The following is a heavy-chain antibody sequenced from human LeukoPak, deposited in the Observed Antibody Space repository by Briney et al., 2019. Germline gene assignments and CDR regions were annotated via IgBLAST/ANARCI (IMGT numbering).Heavy chain of an antibody. V-gene: IGHV3-21*01. Sequence: SLRLSCLSSRFIFRSFSMNRIHQAPGKWLELTLSISSSSSYIYYADSVKGRFTISRDNAKNSLYLQMNSLRAEDTAVYYCAELGITMIGGVWGKGTTVTISS. J-gene: IGHJ6*04. D-gene: IGHD3-10*02. CDR1: RFIFRSFS. CDR3: AELGITMIGGV. CDR2: ISSSSSYI.